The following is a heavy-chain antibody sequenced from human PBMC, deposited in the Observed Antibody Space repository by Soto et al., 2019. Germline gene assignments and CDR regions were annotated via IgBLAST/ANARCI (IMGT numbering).Heavy chain of an antibody. D-gene: IGHD2-2*01. CDR2: ISAYNGNT. CDR1: GYTFTSYG. J-gene: IGHJ5*02. V-gene: IGHV1-18*01. CDR3: ARDLATYQLLPNWFDP. Sequence: ASVKVSCKASGYTFTSYGISWVRQAPGQGLEWMGWISAYNGNTNYAQKLQGRVTMTTDTSTSTAYMELRSLRSDDTAVYYCARDLATYQLLPNWFDPWGQGTLVTVSS.